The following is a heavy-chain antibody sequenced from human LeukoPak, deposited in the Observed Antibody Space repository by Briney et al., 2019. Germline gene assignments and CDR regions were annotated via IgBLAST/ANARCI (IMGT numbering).Heavy chain of an antibody. D-gene: IGHD3-22*01. Sequence: PSETLSLTCTVSGGSISSGGYYWSCIRQHPGKGLEWIGYIYYSGSTYYNPSLKSRVTISVDTSKNQFSLKLSSVTAADTAVYYCARWIGLLQFDAFDIWGQGTMVTVSS. CDR3: ARWIGLLQFDAFDI. CDR2: IYYSGST. V-gene: IGHV4-31*03. J-gene: IGHJ3*02. CDR1: GGSISSGGYY.